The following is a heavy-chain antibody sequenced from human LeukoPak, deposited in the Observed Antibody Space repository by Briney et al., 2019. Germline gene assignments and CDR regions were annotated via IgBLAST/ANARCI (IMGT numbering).Heavy chain of an antibody. CDR3: ATSGYSYVKNYYYYGMDV. J-gene: IGHJ6*02. CDR2: IYYSGST. V-gene: IGHV4-30-2*03. D-gene: IGHD5-18*01. CDR1: GGSISSGGYS. Sequence: PSQTLSLTCAVSGGSISSGGYSWSWIRQPPGKGLEWIGYIYYSGSTYYNPSLKSRVTISVDTSKNQFSLKLSSVTAADTAVYYCATSGYSYVKNYYYYGMDVWGQGTTVTVSS.